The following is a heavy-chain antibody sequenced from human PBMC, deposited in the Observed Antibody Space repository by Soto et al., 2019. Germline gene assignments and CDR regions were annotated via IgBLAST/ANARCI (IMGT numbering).Heavy chain of an antibody. V-gene: IGHV1-69*08. CDR2: ITPIVDIT. CDR1: GGTFSSNT. J-gene: IGHJ3*02. CDR3: AIDSNHDAFEI. D-gene: IGHD4-4*01. Sequence: QVQLVQSGAEVKKPGSSVKVSCKASGGTFSSNTLSWVRQAPGQGLEWMGRITPIVDITNYAQKFQGRVTITADKSTSTAYMEFSSLRSEDTAVYYCAIDSNHDAFEIWGQGTRVTVSS.